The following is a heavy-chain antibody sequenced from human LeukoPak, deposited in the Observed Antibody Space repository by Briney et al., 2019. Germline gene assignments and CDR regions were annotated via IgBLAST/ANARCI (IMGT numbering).Heavy chain of an antibody. CDR1: GYSFTSYW. Sequence: GESLKISCKGSGYSFTSYWISWVRQMPGKGLEWMGRIDPSDSYTNYSPSFQGHVTISADKSISTAYLQWSSLKASDTAMYYCAGAGIAVAGNAEYFQPWGQGTLVTVSS. D-gene: IGHD6-19*01. J-gene: IGHJ1*01. V-gene: IGHV5-10-1*01. CDR3: AGAGIAVAGNAEYFQP. CDR2: IDPSDSYT.